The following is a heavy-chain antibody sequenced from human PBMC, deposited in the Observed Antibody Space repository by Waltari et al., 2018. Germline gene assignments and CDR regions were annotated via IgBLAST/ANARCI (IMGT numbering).Heavy chain of an antibody. J-gene: IGHJ4*02. D-gene: IGHD6-13*01. CDR3: MRENIAAAGLES. CDR1: GFIFSSYW. V-gene: IGHV3-74*01. CDR2: INYDGSST. Sequence: EVQLVESGGGLVQPGGSLRLSCVASGFIFSSYWMDWVRQAPGKGLVWVSRINYDGSSTTYADSVKGRFTISRDNAKNTLYLHMSSLRAEDTAVYYCMRENIAAAGLESWGQGTLVTFSS.